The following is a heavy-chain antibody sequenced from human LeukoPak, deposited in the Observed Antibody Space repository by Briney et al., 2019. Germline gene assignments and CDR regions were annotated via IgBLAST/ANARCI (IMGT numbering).Heavy chain of an antibody. CDR2: MWYDGSNK. D-gene: IGHD6-13*01. J-gene: IGHJ4*02. CDR3: ARDLTIPVAGFFDY. Sequence: PPGGSLRLSCAASGFSFSSYGMPWVRQAPGKGLEWVAVMWYDGSNKYYADSVKGRFTTSRDNSRNTLYLQMNSLRAEDTAVYYCARDLTIPVAGFFDYWGQGTLVTVSS. V-gene: IGHV3-33*01. CDR1: GFSFSSYG.